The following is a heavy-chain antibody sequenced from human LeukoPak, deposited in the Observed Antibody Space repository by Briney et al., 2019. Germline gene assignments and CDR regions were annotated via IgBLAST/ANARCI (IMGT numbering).Heavy chain of an antibody. CDR1: GGSISSYY. J-gene: IGHJ4*02. D-gene: IGHD2-2*01. Sequence: SETLSLTCTVSGGSISSYYWSWIRQPPGKGLEWIGYIYYSGSTNYNPSLKSRVTISVDTSKNQFSLKLSSVTAGEPAVYYCARFHCSSTSCYVDYWGQGTLVTVSS. CDR2: IYYSGST. CDR3: ARFHCSSTSCYVDY. V-gene: IGHV4-59*01.